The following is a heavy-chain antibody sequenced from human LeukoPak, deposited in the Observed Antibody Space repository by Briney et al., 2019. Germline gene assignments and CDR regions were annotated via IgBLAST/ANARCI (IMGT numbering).Heavy chain of an antibody. D-gene: IGHD6-13*01. J-gene: IGHJ4*02. CDR1: GYTFTGYY. V-gene: IGHV1-2*02. CDR3: ARPDTYSSSQAFDY. CDR2: INPNSGGT. Sequence: ASVKVSCKASGYTFTGYYMHWVRQAPGQGLEWMGWINPNSGGTNYAQKFQGRVTITADESTSTAYMELSSLRSEDTAVYYCARPDTYSSSQAFDYWGQGTLVTVSS.